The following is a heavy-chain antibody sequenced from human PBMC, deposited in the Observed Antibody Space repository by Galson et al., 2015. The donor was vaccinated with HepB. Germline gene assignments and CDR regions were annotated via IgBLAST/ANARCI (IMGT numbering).Heavy chain of an antibody. V-gene: IGHV6-1*01. Sequence: CAISGDSVSSTSAKWNWIRQSPSRGLEWLGRTYYRSKWYNDYALSVKSRITINPDSSKNQFSLQLNSVTPEDTAVYYCARGDINSWYSDWGQGTLVTVSS. CDR1: GDSVSSTSAK. CDR3: ARGDINSWYSD. J-gene: IGHJ4*02. D-gene: IGHD6-13*01. CDR2: TYYRSKWYN.